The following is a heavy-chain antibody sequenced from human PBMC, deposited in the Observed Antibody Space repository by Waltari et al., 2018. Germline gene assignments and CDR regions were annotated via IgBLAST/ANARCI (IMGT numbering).Heavy chain of an antibody. V-gene: IGHV4-61*09. CDR1: GGSISSGSYY. D-gene: IGHD4-17*01. J-gene: IGHJ4*02. CDR3: AREDYGGDY. CDR2: IYTSGST. Sequence: QVQLQESGPGLVKPSQTLSLTCTVSGGSISSGSYYWSWIRQPAGKGLEWIGYIYTSGSTNYNPSLKSRVTISVDTSKNQFSLKLSSVTAADTAVYYCAREDYGGDYWGQGTLVTVSS.